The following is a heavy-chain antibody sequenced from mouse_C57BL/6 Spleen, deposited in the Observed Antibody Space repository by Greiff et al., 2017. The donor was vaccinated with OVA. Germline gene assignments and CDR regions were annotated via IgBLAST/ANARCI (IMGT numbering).Heavy chain of an antibody. V-gene: IGHV1-50*01. CDR3: ARSSGVYYGSSYVAMDY. CDR2: IDPSDSYT. J-gene: IGHJ4*01. D-gene: IGHD1-1*01. Sequence: QVQLQQPGAELVKPGASVKLSCKASGYTFTSYWMQWVKQRPGQGLEWIGEIDPSDSYTNYNQKFKGKATLTVDTSSSTAYMQLSSLTSEDSAVYYCARSSGVYYGSSYVAMDYWGQGTSVTVSS. CDR1: GYTFTSYW.